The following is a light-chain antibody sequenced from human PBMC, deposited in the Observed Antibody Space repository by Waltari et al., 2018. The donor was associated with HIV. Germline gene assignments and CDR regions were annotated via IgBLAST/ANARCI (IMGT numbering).Light chain of an antibody. V-gene: IGLV3-21*02. CDR3: QVWDIDSEHI. Sequence: SYVLTQPPSVSVAPGQTARMTCGGNNIGTKSVHWYQQRPRQAPVLVVNEDSDRASGIPERYSGSNAGNTATLTISRVEAGDEAHYYCQVWDIDSEHIFGGGTKLTV. J-gene: IGLJ2*01. CDR1: NIGTKS. CDR2: EDS.